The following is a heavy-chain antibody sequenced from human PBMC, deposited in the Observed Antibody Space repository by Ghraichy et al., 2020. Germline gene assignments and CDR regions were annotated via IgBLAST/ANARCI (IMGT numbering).Heavy chain of an antibody. J-gene: IGHJ6*02. CDR3: ARDKLELLDYYYGMDV. V-gene: IGHV4-59*01. CDR1: GGSISSYY. CDR2: IYYSGST. D-gene: IGHD1-7*01. Sequence: ETLSLTCTVSGGSISSYYWSWIRQPPGKGLEWIGYIYYSGSTNYNPSLKSRVTISVDTSKNQFSLKLSSVTAADTAVYYCARDKLELLDYYYGMDVWGQGTTVTVSS.